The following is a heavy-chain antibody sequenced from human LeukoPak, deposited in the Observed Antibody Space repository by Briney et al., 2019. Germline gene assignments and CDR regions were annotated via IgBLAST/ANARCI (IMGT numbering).Heavy chain of an antibody. D-gene: IGHD6-19*01. J-gene: IGHJ4*02. Sequence: GGSLRLSCTASGFTFGDYAMSWVRQAPGKGLEWVGFIRSKAYGGTTEYAASVKGRFTISRDDSKSIAYLQMNSLKTEDTAVYYCTSFYSSGWYHVDYWGQGTLVTVSS. CDR2: IRSKAYGGTT. CDR3: TSFYSSGWYHVDY. CDR1: GFTFGDYA. V-gene: IGHV3-49*04.